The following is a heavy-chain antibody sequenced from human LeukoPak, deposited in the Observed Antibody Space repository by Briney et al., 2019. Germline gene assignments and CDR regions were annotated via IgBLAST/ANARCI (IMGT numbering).Heavy chain of an antibody. CDR3: ASPSGSYSY. V-gene: IGHV3-48*03. Sequence: GGSLRLSCAASGFTFSSYEMNWVRQAPGKGLEWVSYISSSGSTIYYADSVKGRFTISRDNAKNSPYLQMSSLRAEDTAVYYCASPSGSYSYWGQGTLVTVSS. D-gene: IGHD1-26*01. J-gene: IGHJ4*02. CDR2: ISSSGSTI. CDR1: GFTFSSYE.